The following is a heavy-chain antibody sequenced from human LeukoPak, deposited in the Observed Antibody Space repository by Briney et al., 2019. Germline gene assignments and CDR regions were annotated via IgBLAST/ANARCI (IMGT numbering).Heavy chain of an antibody. CDR1: GGTFSSYA. Sequence: SVKVSCKASGGTFSSYAISWVRQAPGQGLEWMGGIIPIFGTANYAQKFQGRVTITADESTSTAYMELSSLRSEDTAVYYCACSVIGGNTYYYYGMDVWDQGTTVTVSS. D-gene: IGHD4-23*01. V-gene: IGHV1-69*13. J-gene: IGHJ6*02. CDR3: ACSVIGGNTYYYYGMDV. CDR2: IIPIFGTA.